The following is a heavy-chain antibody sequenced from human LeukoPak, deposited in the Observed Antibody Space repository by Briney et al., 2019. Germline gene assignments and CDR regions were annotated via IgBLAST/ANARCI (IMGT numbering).Heavy chain of an antibody. D-gene: IGHD6-19*01. J-gene: IGHJ6*02. V-gene: IGHV3-30-3*01. Sequence: GGSLRLSCVGSGFTFSSYAVHWVRQAPGKGLEWLAHISFNGTNKFYADSVKRRFSIPSDNSKNTLYQQMNSRRAEDTGVYDCARVFEPASDCGWIRDDYGMDVWGQGTTVTVSS. CDR1: GFTFSSYA. CDR2: ISFNGTNK. CDR3: ARVFEPASDCGWIRDDYGMDV.